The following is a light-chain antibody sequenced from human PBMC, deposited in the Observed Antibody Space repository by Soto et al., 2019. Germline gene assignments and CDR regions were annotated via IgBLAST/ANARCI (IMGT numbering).Light chain of an antibody. CDR1: SSNIGAGYD. CDR3: QSYDSSLSVAV. CDR2: GNS. V-gene: IGLV1-40*01. Sequence: QSVLTQPPSVSGAPGPRVTISCTGSSSNIGAGYDVHWYQQLPGTAPKLLIYGNSNRPSGVPDRFSGSKSGTSASLAITGLQAEDEADYYCQSYDSSLSVAVFGGGTQLTVL. J-gene: IGLJ7*01.